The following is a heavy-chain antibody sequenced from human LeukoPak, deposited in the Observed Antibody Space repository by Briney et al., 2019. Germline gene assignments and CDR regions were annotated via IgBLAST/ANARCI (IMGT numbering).Heavy chain of an antibody. CDR1: GGSISSYY. D-gene: IGHD1-26*01. J-gene: IGHJ5*02. CDR2: IYYSGST. CDR3: ARVGRVYSGSYHTPRSWFDP. Sequence: PSETLSLTCTVSGGSISSYYWSWIRQPPGKGLEWIGYIYYSGSTNYNPSLKSRVTISVDTSKNQFSLKLSSVTAADTAVYYCARVGRVYSGSYHTPRSWFDPWGQGTLVTVSS. V-gene: IGHV4-59*01.